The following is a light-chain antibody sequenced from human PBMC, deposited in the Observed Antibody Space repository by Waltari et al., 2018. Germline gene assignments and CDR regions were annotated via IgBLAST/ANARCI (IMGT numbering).Light chain of an antibody. V-gene: IGLV1-40*01. CDR1: RSNIGEDYA. CDR2: DNR. J-gene: IGLJ3*02. Sequence: QSALTQPPSVSGAPGQRVTISCTGSRSNIGEDYAGHWYQQLPPTAPKLLIPDNRNRGSGAPYRFSGSKSGASGAPAIAGRKGADEADYYCLSYDNRLGAWVFGGGTKLTVL. CDR3: LSYDNRLGAWV.